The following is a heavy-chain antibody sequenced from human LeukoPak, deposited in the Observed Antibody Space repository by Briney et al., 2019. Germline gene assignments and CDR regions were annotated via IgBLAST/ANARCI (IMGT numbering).Heavy chain of an antibody. V-gene: IGHV3-30*02. D-gene: IGHD3-10*01. Sequence: GGSLRLSCAASGFTFSSYGMHWVRQAPGKGLEWVAFIRYDGSNKYYADSVKGRFTISRDNSKNTLYLQMNSLRAEDTAVYYCAKIGGTYYYGSGSSQFDYWGREPWSPSPQ. J-gene: IGHJ4*02. CDR2: IRYDGSNK. CDR1: GFTFSSYG. CDR3: AKIGGTYYYGSGSSQFDY.